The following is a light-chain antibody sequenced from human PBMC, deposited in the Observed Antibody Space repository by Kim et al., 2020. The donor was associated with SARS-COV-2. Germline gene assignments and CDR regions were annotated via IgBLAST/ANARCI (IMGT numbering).Light chain of an antibody. CDR2: QDS. V-gene: IGLV3-1*01. CDR1: KLGDKY. CDR3: QAWDSSTAV. J-gene: IGLJ3*02. Sequence: VSPGQTASITCSGDKLGDKYACWYQQKPGQSPVLVIYQDSKRPSGIPERFSGSNSGDAATLTISGTQAMDEADYYCQAWDSSTAVFGGGTQLTVL.